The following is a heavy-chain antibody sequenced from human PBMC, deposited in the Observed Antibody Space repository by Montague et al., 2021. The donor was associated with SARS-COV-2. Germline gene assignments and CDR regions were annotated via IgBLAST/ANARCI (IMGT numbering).Heavy chain of an antibody. V-gene: IGHV6-1*01. CDR3: ARDSEYSIDY. D-gene: IGHD6-6*01. CDR1: GDSVAGIRRR. J-gene: IGHJ4*02. Sequence: CAISGDSVAGIRRRWEEHTPELQSPLQLVGRPYHGKKRYNDYAVSMQSRVTINPDTSKNQFSLHVNSVTPEDTAVYYCARDSEYSIDYWGQGLLVTVSS. CDR2: PYHGKKRYN.